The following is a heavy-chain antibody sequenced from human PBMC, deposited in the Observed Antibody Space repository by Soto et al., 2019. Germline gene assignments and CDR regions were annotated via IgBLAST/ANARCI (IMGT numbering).Heavy chain of an antibody. CDR3: ARRVGTTGVFDF. CDR1: GFTFGTYA. CDR2: ISGNGSDT. V-gene: IGHV3-23*02. D-gene: IGHD1-26*01. Sequence: EVQLLESGGDLVQPGGSLRLSCAASGFTFGTYAMSWVRRAPGKGLDWVSAISGNGSDTYLGDSVKGRFSISRDNSKKMLYLRMSSLRGEDTAISYCARRVGTTGVFDFWGQGTRVIVSS. J-gene: IGHJ4*02.